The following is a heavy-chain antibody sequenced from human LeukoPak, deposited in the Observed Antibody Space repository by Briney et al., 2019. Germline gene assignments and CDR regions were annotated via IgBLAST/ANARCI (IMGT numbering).Heavy chain of an antibody. V-gene: IGHV1-2*02. J-gene: IGHJ6*03. Sequence: GASVKVSCKASGYTFTGYYMHWVRQAPGQGLEWMGWINPNSGGTNYAQKLQGRVTMTTDTSTSTAYMELRSLRSDDTAVYYCARAITGTKFHTYYYYMDVWGKGTTVTVSS. D-gene: IGHD1-7*01. CDR3: ARAITGTKFHTYYYYMDV. CDR2: INPNSGGT. CDR1: GYTFTGYY.